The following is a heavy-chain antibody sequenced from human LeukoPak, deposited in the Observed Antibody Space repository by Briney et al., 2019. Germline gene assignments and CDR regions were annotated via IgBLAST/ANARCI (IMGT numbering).Heavy chain of an antibody. CDR1: GYTFSSYW. V-gene: IGHV3-74*01. CDR2: INSDGSST. J-gene: IGHJ4*02. CDR3: ARVYGSGRPSDY. D-gene: IGHD3-10*01. Sequence: PGGSLRLSCAASGYTFSSYWMNWVLQAPGKGLVWVSRINSDGSSTSYADSVKGRFTISRDNAKNTVYLQMNSLKPEDTAVYYCARVYGSGRPSDYWGQGTLVTVSS.